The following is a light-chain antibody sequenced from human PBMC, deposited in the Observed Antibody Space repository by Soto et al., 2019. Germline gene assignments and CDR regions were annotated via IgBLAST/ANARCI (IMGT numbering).Light chain of an antibody. V-gene: IGLV1-44*01. CDR1: YANIGIND. J-gene: IGLJ2*01. Sequence: QLVLTQPPSASGTPGQRVTVSCSGTYANIGINDVHWYRQLSGTAPQILIYDTSQRATGVPDRFSGSRSGTSASLVISGLQTEDEADYHCAAWDDSLNGPAFGGGTKLPV. CDR3: AAWDDSLNGPA. CDR2: DTS.